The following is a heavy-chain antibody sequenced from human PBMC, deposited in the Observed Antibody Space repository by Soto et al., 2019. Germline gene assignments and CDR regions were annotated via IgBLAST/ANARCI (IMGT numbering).Heavy chain of an antibody. CDR1: GCTFSSYA. CDR3: AGDAYQRKDYHYIWGSYSGPLA. Sequence: GGSLRLCCAASGCTFSSYAMHWVRQAPGKGLEYVSAISSNGGSTYYANSVKGRFTISSDNSKTTLYLQMGSLRAEDMAVYYCAGDAYQRKDYHYIWGSYSGPLASGQGTLVTVSS. J-gene: IGHJ5*02. V-gene: IGHV3-64*01. CDR2: ISSNGGST. D-gene: IGHD3-16*01.